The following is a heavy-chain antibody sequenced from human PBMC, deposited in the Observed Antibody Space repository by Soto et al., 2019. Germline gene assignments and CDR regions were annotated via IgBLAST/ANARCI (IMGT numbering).Heavy chain of an antibody. CDR2: ISSSSSYI. D-gene: IGHD6-6*01. V-gene: IGHV3-21*01. J-gene: IGHJ6*02. CDR1: GFTFSSYS. CDR3: ARVWAARRLYGMDV. Sequence: LRLSCAASGFTFSSYSMNWVRQAPGKGLEWVSSISSSSSYIYYADSVKGRFTISRDNAKNSLYLQMNSLRAEDTAVYYCARVWAARRLYGMDVWGQGTTVTVSS.